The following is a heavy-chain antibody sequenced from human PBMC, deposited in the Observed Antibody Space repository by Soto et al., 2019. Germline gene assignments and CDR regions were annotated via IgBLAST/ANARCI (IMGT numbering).Heavy chain of an antibody. D-gene: IGHD2-15*01. V-gene: IGHV1-18*01. CDR3: AREYCSGGSCYSDYYYYYYMDV. J-gene: IGHJ6*03. CDR2: ISAYNGNT. CDR1: GYTFTSYG. Sequence: ASVKVSCKASGYTFTSYGISWVRQAPGQGLEWMGWISAYNGNTNHAQKLQGRVTMTTDTSTSTAYMELRSLRSDDTAVYYCAREYCSGGSCYSDYYYYYYMDVWGKGTTVTVSS.